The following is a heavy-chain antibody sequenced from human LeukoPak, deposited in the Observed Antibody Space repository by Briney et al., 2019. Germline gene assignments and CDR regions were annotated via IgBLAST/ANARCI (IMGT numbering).Heavy chain of an antibody. J-gene: IGHJ4*02. CDR1: GGSLSSYY. CDR3: ARGPYCISTSCSQHYFDY. CDR2: IYTSGST. V-gene: IGHV4-4*07. D-gene: IGHD2-2*01. Sequence: SETLSLTXTVSGGSLSSYYWSWIRQPAGKGLEWIGRIYTSGSTNYNPSLKSRVTMSVDTSKNQFSLKLYSVTAADTAVYYCARGPYCISTSCSQHYFDYWGQGTLVTVSS.